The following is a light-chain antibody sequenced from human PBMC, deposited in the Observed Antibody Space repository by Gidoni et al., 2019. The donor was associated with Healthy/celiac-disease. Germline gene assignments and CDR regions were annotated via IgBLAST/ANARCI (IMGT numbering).Light chain of an antibody. CDR2: EVS. Sequence: QSALTQPASVSGSPRPSITISCTGTSSDVGGYNYVSWYQQHTGKAPKLMIYEVSNRPSGVSNRFSGSKSGNTAALTISGLQDEDEADYYCSSYTSSSTEVFGGGTKLTVL. CDR3: SSYTSSSTEV. V-gene: IGLV2-14*01. J-gene: IGLJ2*01. CDR1: SSDVGGYNY.